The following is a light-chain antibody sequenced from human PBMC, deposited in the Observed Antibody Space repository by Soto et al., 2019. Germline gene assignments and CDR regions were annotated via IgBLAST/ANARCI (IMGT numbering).Light chain of an antibody. Sequence: IVLTQSPGTLSLSPGERATLSCRASQSVSVRHLAWYHQKPGQAPRLLIYGASSRATGIPDRSSGTGSGTDFTLTISRLEPEDFAVYYCQQYGDSLITFGQGTRLEIK. CDR2: GAS. J-gene: IGKJ5*01. CDR1: QSVSVRH. V-gene: IGKV3-20*01. CDR3: QQYGDSLIT.